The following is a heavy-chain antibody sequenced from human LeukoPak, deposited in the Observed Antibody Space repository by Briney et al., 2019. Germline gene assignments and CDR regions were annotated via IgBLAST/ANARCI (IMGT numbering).Heavy chain of an antibody. Sequence: KPSETLSLTCTVSGGSVSSGSYYWSWIRQPPGKGLEWIGYIYYSGSTNYNPSLKSRVTISVDTSKNQFSLKLSSVTAADTAVYYCASAYSSSWYRYWGQGTLVTVSS. CDR1: GGSVSSGSYY. CDR3: ASAYSSSWYRY. D-gene: IGHD6-13*01. CDR2: IYYSGST. J-gene: IGHJ4*02. V-gene: IGHV4-61*01.